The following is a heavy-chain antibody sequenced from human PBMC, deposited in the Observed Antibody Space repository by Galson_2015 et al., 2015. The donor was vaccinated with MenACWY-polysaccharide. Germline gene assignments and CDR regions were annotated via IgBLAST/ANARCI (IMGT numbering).Heavy chain of an antibody. CDR3: ARGGKYCYDSSGYLNWFDP. D-gene: IGHD3-22*01. V-gene: IGHV1-8*01. CDR2: MNPNSGNT. Sequence: SCKASGYSFSSYDINWVRQTTGQGLEWMGWMNPNSGNTGYAQKFQGRVTMTRNTSISIAYMELSSLRSEDTAVYYCARGGKYCYDSSGYLNWFDPWGQGTLVTVSS. CDR1: GYSFSSYD. J-gene: IGHJ5*02.